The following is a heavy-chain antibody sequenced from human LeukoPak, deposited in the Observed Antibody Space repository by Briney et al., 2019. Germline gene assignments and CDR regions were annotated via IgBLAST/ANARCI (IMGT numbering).Heavy chain of an antibody. CDR1: GGSISGYH. J-gene: IGHJ4*02. CDR2: IYYSGTT. CDR3: ARLVAVTGSVDYFDT. Sequence: PSETLSLTCTASGGSISGYHWTWIRQPPGKGLEWIGYIYYSGTTNYNPSLKSRVTMSVDTSNYQFSLKLSSVTAADTAVYYCARLVAVTGSVDYFDTWGQGTLVTVSS. D-gene: IGHD6-19*01. V-gene: IGHV4-59*08.